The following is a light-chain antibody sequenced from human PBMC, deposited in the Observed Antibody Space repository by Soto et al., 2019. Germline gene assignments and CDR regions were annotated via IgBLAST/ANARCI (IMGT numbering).Light chain of an antibody. CDR3: QQYDNPPLI. CDR2: DAS. Sequence: IQMTQSPSSLSASVGHRVTITCQATQDIRKYLNWYQQKTGKAPKILIYDASSLETGVPSRLSGSGSGTDFTLTISRLQPEDFSTYYCQQYDNPPLIFGQGTRLEIK. CDR1: QDIRKY. J-gene: IGKJ5*01. V-gene: IGKV1-33*01.